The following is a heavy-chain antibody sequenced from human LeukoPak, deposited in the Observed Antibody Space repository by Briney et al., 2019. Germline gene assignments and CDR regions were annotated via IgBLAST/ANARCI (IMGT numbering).Heavy chain of an antibody. J-gene: IGHJ4*02. D-gene: IGHD3-22*01. CDR3: ARGVYYYDSSGYSYYSDY. CDR2: IIPIFGTA. CDR1: GGTFSSYA. Sequence: SVKVSCKASGGTFSSYAISWVRQAPGQGLEWMGRIIPIFGTANYAQKFQGRVTITTDESTSTAYMELSSLRSEDTAVYYCARGVYYYDSSGYSYYSDYWGQGTLVTVSS. V-gene: IGHV1-69*05.